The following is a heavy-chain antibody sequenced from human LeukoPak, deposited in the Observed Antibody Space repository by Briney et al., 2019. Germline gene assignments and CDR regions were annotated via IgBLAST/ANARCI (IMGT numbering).Heavy chain of an antibody. CDR3: ASGGYYDILTGRYYYYYYMDV. D-gene: IGHD3-9*01. CDR2: INPDGSEK. CDR1: GFTFSSDW. V-gene: IGHV3-7*01. Sequence: GGSLRLSCAVSGFTFSSDWMIWVRQAPGKGLEWVANINPDGSEKNYVDSVRGRFTISRDNAKNSLDLQMNSLRVEDTAVYYCASGGYYDILTGRYYYYYYMDVWGKGTTVTISS. J-gene: IGHJ6*03.